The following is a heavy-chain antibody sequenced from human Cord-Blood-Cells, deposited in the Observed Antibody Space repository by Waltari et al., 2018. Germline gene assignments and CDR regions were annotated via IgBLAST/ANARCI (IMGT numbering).Heavy chain of an antibody. Sequence: QVQLQQWGAGLLKPSETLSLTCAVYGGSFSGYYWSWIRQPPGKGLEWIGEINHSGSTNDNPSLKSRVTISVDTSKNQFSLKLSSVTAADTAVYYCARGAVLVVYAMYDYWGQGTLVTVSS. CDR1: GGSFSGYY. CDR2: INHSGST. D-gene: IGHD2-8*02. CDR3: ARGAVLVVYAMYDY. J-gene: IGHJ4*02. V-gene: IGHV4-34*01.